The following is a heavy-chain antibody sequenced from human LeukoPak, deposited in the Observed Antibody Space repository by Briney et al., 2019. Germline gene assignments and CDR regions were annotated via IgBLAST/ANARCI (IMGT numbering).Heavy chain of an antibody. CDR1: GFTFSSYS. CDR3: ARDQADCGGDCYSGLDY. J-gene: IGHJ4*02. D-gene: IGHD2-21*02. CDR2: ISSSSSYI. Sequence: GGSLRLSCAASGFTFSSYSMNWVRQAPGKGLEWVSSISSSSSYIYYADSLKGRFTISRDNAKNSLYLQMNSLRAEDTAVYYCARDQADCGGDCYSGLDYWGQGTLVTVSS. V-gene: IGHV3-21*04.